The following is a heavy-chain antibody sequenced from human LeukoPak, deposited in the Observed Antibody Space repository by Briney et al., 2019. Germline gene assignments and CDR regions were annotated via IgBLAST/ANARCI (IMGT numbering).Heavy chain of an antibody. CDR2: IKQDGSEK. CDR1: GFTFNNYN. Sequence: PGGSLRLSCAASGFTFNNYNMNWVRQAPGKGLEWVANIKQDGSEKYYVDSVKGRFTISRDNAKNSLYLQMNSLRAEDTAVYYCARDLADPLVGYWGQGTLVTVSS. D-gene: IGHD2-8*02. J-gene: IGHJ4*02. V-gene: IGHV3-7*01. CDR3: ARDLADPLVGY.